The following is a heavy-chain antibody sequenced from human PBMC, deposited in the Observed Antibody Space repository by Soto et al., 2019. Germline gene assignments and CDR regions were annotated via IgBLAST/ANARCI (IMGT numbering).Heavy chain of an antibody. J-gene: IGHJ3*02. CDR3: ARDSHDWEDGYNPRGADAFDI. D-gene: IGHD3-9*01. CDR1: GFTFSSYA. Sequence: GGSLRLSCAASGFTFSSYAMHWVRQAPGKGLEWVAVISYDGSNKYYADSVKGRFTISRDNSKNTLYLQMNSLRAEDTAVYYCARDSHDWEDGYNPRGADAFDIWGQGTMVTVSS. V-gene: IGHV3-30-3*01. CDR2: ISYDGSNK.